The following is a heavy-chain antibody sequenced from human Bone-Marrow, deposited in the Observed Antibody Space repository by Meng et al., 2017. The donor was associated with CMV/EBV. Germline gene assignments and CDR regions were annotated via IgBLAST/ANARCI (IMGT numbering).Heavy chain of an antibody. D-gene: IGHD5-18*01. CDR3: ARVWGYSYGPHYFDY. V-gene: IGHV3-7*01. CDR1: GFTFSSYW. Sequence: GGSLRLSCAASGFTFSSYWMSWVRQAPGKGLEWVANIKQDGSEKYYVDSVKGRFTISRDNAKNSLYLQMNSLRAEDTAVYYCARVWGYSYGPHYFDYWGQGTLVTVSS. CDR2: IKQDGSEK. J-gene: IGHJ4*02.